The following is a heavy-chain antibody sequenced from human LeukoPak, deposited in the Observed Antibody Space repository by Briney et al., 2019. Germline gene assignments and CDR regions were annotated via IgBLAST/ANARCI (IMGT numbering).Heavy chain of an antibody. V-gene: IGHV3-30*02. Sequence: PGGSLRLSCTASGFIFNTYAMSWVRQAPGKGLEWVAFIRYDAINKYYADSVKGRFTISRDNSRNTLYLQMNSLRAEDTALYYCAKDGDTVSGTYYFDMDVWGKGTTVTISS. CDR3: AKDGDTVSGTYYFDMDV. CDR1: GFIFNTYA. J-gene: IGHJ6*03. D-gene: IGHD1-26*01. CDR2: IRYDAINK.